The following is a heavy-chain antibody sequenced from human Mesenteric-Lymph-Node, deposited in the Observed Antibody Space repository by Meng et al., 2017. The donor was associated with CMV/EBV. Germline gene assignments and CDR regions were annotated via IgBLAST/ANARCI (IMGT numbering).Heavy chain of an antibody. V-gene: IGHV4-34*02. Sequence: QGQLPQWGAGLLKPSETLSVTCAVYCGSFSGYYWNWIRQSPEKGLEWIGEINHSGSTTYNPSFTSRIIISVDTSTNQISLNMSSVTAADTAVYYCARGSSYDILTGYFDYWGQGALVTVSS. D-gene: IGHD3-9*01. CDR3: ARGSSYDILTGYFDY. CDR2: INHSGST. J-gene: IGHJ4*02. CDR1: CGSFSGYY.